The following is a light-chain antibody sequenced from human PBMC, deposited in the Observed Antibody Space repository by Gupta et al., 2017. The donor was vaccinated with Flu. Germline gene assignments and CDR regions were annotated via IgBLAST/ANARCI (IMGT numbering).Light chain of an antibody. J-gene: IGLJ1*01. CDR3: SSYTSTNTFYV. V-gene: IGLV2-14*03. CDR2: DVT. Sequence: QSALTQPASVSGSPGQSITISCTGTSSDVGRSNSVSWYQQHPGKAPKLIIYDVTNRPSGVSSRFSGSKSGNTASLTISGLGAEDESDYFCSSYTSTNTFYVFGTGTKVTVL. CDR1: SSDVGRSNS.